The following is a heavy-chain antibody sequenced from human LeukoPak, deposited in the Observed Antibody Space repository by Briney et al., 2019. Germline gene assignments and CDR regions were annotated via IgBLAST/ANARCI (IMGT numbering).Heavy chain of an antibody. J-gene: IGHJ4*02. D-gene: IGHD5-12*01. CDR2: IKSNADGGTT. V-gene: IGHV3-15*01. CDR1: GFTFSVAW. Sequence: GGSLRLSCAASGFTFSVAWRSWVRQPPGKGLEWVGRIKSNADGGTTDYAAPVKGRFTILRHDSEGTLYLQMNSLKTQDTAVYYCATDPIPRLPHEGYWGQGTLVTVSS. CDR3: ATDPIPRLPHEGY.